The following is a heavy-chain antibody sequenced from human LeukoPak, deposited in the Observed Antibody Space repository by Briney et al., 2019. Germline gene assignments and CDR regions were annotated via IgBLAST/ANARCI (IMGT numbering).Heavy chain of an antibody. D-gene: IGHD6-13*01. J-gene: IGHJ5*02. CDR3: ARERKGYHNWFDP. V-gene: IGHV1-2*04. Sequence: ASVKVSCKASGYTFTGYYMHWVRQAPGQGLEWMGWINPNSGGTNYAQKFQGWVTMTRDTSISTAYMELGRLRSDDTAVYYCARERKGYHNWFDPWGQGTLVTVSS. CDR2: INPNSGGT. CDR1: GYTFTGYY.